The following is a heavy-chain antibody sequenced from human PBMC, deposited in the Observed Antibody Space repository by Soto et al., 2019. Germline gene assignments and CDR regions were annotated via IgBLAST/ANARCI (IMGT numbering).Heavy chain of an antibody. CDR2: ISAYNGNT. Sequence: ASVKVSCKASGYTFTSYGISWVRQAPGQGLEWMGWISAYNGNTNYAQKLQGRVTMTTDTSTSTAYMELRSLRSDDTAVYYCARGSQGIDCSGGSCYLVYWGQGTLVTVSS. V-gene: IGHV1-18*01. D-gene: IGHD2-15*01. CDR1: GYTFTSYG. CDR3: ARGSQGIDCSGGSCYLVY. J-gene: IGHJ4*02.